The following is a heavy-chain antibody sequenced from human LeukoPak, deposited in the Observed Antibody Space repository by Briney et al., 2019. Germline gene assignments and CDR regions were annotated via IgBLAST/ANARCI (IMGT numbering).Heavy chain of an antibody. V-gene: IGHV3-48*03. CDR3: ARATYSGWLSEYNWFDP. D-gene: IGHD6-19*01. Sequence: PGGSLRLSCAASGFTFSNYEMNWVRQAPGKGLEWVSYISSGGSTVCYADSVKGRFTISRDNAKNSLYVQMNSLRAEDTAVYYCARATYSGWLSEYNWFDPWGQGTLVTVSS. CDR1: GFTFSNYE. CDR2: ISSGGSTV. J-gene: IGHJ5*02.